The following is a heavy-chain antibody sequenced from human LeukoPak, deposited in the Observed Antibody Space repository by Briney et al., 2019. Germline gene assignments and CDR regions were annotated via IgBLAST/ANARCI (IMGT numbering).Heavy chain of an antibody. CDR2: ISAYNGNT. Sequence: ASVKVSCKASGYTFTSYGISWVRQAPGQGLEWMGWISAYNGNTNYAQKLQGRVTMTTDTSTSTAYMELRSLRSDDTAVYYCARDYYNLGELSFVGGVRLDYWGQGTLVTVSS. J-gene: IGHJ4*02. CDR1: GYTFTSYG. CDR3: ARDYYNLGELSFVGGVRLDY. D-gene: IGHD3-16*02. V-gene: IGHV1-18*01.